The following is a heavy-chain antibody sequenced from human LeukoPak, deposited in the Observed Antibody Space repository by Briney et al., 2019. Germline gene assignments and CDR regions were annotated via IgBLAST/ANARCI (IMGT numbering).Heavy chain of an antibody. CDR3: AKLAKYFYGSETYYFFEH. V-gene: IGHV3-7*01. CDR1: GFTFSTYE. J-gene: IGHJ4*02. Sequence: GGSLRLSCAASGFTFSTYEMNWVRQAPGKGLEWVANIKQDGTGKYYVDSVKGRFSISRDNAKNSLYLQMNSLRVEDTAVYYCAKLAKYFYGSETYYFFEHWGQGTPVTASS. CDR2: IKQDGTGK. D-gene: IGHD3-10*01.